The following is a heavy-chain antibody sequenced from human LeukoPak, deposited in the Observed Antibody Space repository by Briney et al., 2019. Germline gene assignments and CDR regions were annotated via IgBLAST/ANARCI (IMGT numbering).Heavy chain of an antibody. CDR2: IYSGGST. CDR3: AREEYYYDSSGYDSFDY. CDR1: GFTVSSNY. Sequence: GGSLRLSCAASGFTVSSNYMSWVRQAPGKGLEWVSVIYSGGSTYYADSVKGRFTISRDNSKNTLYLQMNSLRAEDTAVYYCAREEYYYDSSGYDSFDYWGQGTLVTVSS. V-gene: IGHV3-66*01. J-gene: IGHJ4*02. D-gene: IGHD3-22*01.